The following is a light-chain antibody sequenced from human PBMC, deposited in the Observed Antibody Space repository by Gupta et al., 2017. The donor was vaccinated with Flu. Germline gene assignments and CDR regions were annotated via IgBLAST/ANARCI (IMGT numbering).Light chain of an antibody. Sequence: AIQMTQSPSSLSASVGDRVTITCRASQGIRNDLGWYQQKPGKAPKLLIYAASSLQSGVPSRFSDSGSGTDFTLTISSLQPEDFATYYCRQDDNYPRTFGQGTKVEIK. CDR2: AAS. V-gene: IGKV1-6*01. CDR3: RQDDNYPRT. CDR1: QGIRND. J-gene: IGKJ1*01.